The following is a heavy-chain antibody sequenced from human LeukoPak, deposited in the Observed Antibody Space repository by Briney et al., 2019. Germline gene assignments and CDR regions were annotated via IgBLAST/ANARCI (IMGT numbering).Heavy chain of an antibody. CDR3: ARADYYGSGPADAFDI. Sequence: GGSLRLSCAASGFTFSSYSMNWVRQAPGKGLEWVSSISSSSSYIYYADSVKGRFTISRDNAKNSLYLQMNSLRAEDTAVYYCARADYYGSGPADAFDIWGQGTMVTVSS. V-gene: IGHV3-21*01. CDR2: ISSSSSYI. J-gene: IGHJ3*02. D-gene: IGHD3-10*01. CDR1: GFTFSSYS.